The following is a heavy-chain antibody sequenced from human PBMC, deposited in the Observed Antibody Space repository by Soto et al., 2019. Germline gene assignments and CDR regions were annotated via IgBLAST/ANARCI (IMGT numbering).Heavy chain of an antibody. J-gene: IGHJ4*02. V-gene: IGHV3-64D*06. CDR1: GFPFSSYA. D-gene: IGHD3-22*01. CDR2: ISTNGGST. CDR3: VKGDYYYDSSAYYPFDY. Sequence: EVQLVESGGGLVQPGGSLRLSCSASGFPFSSYAMHWVRQAPGKGLEYVSSISTNGGSTHYADSVKDRFTISRDNSKNTVYLQMSSLRPEDMAVYYCVKGDYYYDSSAYYPFDYWGQGTLVTVSS.